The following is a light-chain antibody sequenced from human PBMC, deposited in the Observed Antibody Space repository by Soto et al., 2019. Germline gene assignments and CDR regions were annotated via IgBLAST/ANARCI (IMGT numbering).Light chain of an antibody. J-gene: IGKJ4*01. Sequence: DIQITQTPSTLSASVGDRVTITCRASQSISSWLAWYQQKPGKAPKVLIYDASSLGSGVPSRFSGSGSGTELTLTISSLQPDDFATYYCQQYNSYPLTFGGGTKVDIK. CDR2: DAS. CDR1: QSISSW. CDR3: QQYNSYPLT. V-gene: IGKV1-5*01.